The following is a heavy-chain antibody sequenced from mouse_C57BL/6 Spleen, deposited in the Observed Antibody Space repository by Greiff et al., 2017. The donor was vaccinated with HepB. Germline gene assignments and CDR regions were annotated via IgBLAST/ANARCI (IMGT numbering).Heavy chain of an antibody. CDR2: ISDGGSYT. V-gene: IGHV5-4*01. J-gene: IGHJ4*01. D-gene: IGHD1-1*01. Sequence: EVKVVESGGGLVKPGGSLKLSCAASGFTFSSYAMSWVRQTPEKRLEWVATISDGGSYTYYPDNVKGRFTISRDNAKNNLYLQMSHLKSEDTAMYYCARDYYGSSPRAMDYWGQGTSVTVSS. CDR3: ARDYYGSSPRAMDY. CDR1: GFTFSSYA.